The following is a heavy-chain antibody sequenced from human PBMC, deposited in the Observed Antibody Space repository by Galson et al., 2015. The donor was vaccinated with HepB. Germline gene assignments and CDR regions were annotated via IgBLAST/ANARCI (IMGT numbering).Heavy chain of an antibody. D-gene: IGHD1-26*01. V-gene: IGHV3-30-3*01. J-gene: IGHJ2*01. CDR1: GFSFSSYA. CDR3: ARDWKSGYYFIWYFDL. Sequence: SLRLSCAASGFSFSSYAMHWVRQAPGKGLEWVAVISYDGSNKYYADSVKGRFTISRDNSKNTLYLQMNSLRAEDTAVYYCARDWKSGYYFIWYFDLWGRGTLVTVSS. CDR2: ISYDGSNK.